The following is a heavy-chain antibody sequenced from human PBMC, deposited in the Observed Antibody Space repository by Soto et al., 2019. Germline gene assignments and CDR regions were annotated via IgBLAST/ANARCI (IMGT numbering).Heavy chain of an antibody. D-gene: IGHD3-10*01. J-gene: IGHJ5*01. V-gene: IGHV5-10-1*01. CDR3: ARHYHASGSFYNLFES. Sequence: LQISCKGSVYSVTNYWISWVRQMHGKGLEWMGRIDPSDSYTSYSPSFQGHVTISTDKSISTAYLQWSSLKASDTAMYYCARHYHASGSFYNLFESWVKGTLVTVSS. CDR1: VYSVTNYW. CDR2: IDPSDSYT.